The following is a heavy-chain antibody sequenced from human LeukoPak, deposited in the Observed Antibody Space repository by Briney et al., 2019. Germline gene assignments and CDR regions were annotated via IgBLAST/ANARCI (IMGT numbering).Heavy chain of an antibody. J-gene: IGHJ4*02. V-gene: IGHV5-51*01. Sequence: GESLQISFKGSGYRFASDWIGWVRQMPGKGLEWMGIIYPGDSDTRYSPSFQGQVTISADKSISTAYLQWSSLKASDTAMYYCARTYCTNGVCPHFDYWGQGTLVTVSS. D-gene: IGHD2-8*01. CDR1: GYRFASDW. CDR2: IYPGDSDT. CDR3: ARTYCTNGVCPHFDY.